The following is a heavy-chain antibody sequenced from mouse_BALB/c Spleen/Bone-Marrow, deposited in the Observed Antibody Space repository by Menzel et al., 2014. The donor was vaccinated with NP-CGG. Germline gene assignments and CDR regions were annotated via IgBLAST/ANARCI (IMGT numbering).Heavy chain of an antibody. CDR2: INPDSSTI. CDR3: ARQGYYGYSDY. V-gene: IGHV4-1*02. CDR1: GFDFSRYW. D-gene: IGHD1-2*01. Sequence: EVQLVESGGGLVQPGGSLKLSCVASGFDFSRYWMSWVRQAPGKGLEWIGEINPDSSTINYTPSLKDKFIISRDNAKNTLYLQMRKVRSEDTALYYCARQGYYGYSDYWGQGTTLTVSS. J-gene: IGHJ2*01.